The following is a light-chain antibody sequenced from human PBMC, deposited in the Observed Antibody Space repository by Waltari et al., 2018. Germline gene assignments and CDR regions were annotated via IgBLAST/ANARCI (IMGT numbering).Light chain of an antibody. CDR1: SSNIVSNT. J-gene: IGLJ3*02. V-gene: IGLV1-44*01. CDR3: AAWDDSLNGWV. CDR2: SNN. Sequence: QSVLTQPPSASGTPGQRVTISCSGSSSNIVSNTVNWYQQLPGTAPKLLIYSNNPRPSGVPDRFSGSKSGTSASLAISGLQSEDEADYYCAAWDDSLNGWVFGGGTKLTVL.